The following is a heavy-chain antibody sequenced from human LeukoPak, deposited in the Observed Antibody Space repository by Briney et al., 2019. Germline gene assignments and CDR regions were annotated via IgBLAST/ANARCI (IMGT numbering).Heavy chain of an antibody. D-gene: IGHD3-10*01. V-gene: IGHV4-30-2*02. J-gene: IGHJ3*02. CDR2: IYHSGST. Sequence: SETLSLTCTVSGGSISSGGYYWSWIRQPPGKGLEWIGYIYHSGSTYYNPSLKSRVTISVDRSKNQFSLKLSSVTAADTAVYYCARNVFWPGEGGSWAFDIWGQGTMVTVSS. CDR3: ARNVFWPGEGGSWAFDI. CDR1: GGSISSGGYY.